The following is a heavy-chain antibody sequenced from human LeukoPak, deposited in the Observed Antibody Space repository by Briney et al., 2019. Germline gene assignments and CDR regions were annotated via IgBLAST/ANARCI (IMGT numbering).Heavy chain of an antibody. J-gene: IGHJ6*02. CDR3: ARNQQLGGHSYYYYGMDV. CDR2: ISGGGVTT. CDR1: GFTSIAYA. D-gene: IGHD3-16*01. V-gene: IGHV3-23*01. Sequence: GGSLRLSCVGSGFTSIAYALTWARQAPGKGLEWVSGISGGGVTTYYADAVKGRFTISGDNSKNTLYLQMNSLRADDTAIYYCARNQQLGGHSYYYYGMDVWGQGTTVIVSS.